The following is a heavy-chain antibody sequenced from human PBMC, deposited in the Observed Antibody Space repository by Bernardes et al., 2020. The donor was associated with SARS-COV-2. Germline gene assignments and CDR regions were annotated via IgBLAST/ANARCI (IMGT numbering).Heavy chain of an antibody. D-gene: IGHD4-4*01. CDR1: GFTFSSYW. Sequence: GGSLRLSCAASGFTFSSYWMHWVRLGPGKGPEWVSRINGDGSSINYADSVKGRFTISRDNARNTLYLEMNSLRAEDTAVYYCARPDSTVTAIVYWGQGTLVTVSS. V-gene: IGHV3-74*01. CDR3: ARPDSTVTAIVY. J-gene: IGHJ4*02. CDR2: INGDGSSI.